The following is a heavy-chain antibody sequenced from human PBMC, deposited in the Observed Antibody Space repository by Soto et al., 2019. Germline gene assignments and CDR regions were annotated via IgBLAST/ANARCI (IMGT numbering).Heavy chain of an antibody. CDR2: ITRSSSPI. J-gene: IGHJ4*02. D-gene: IGHD6-19*01. V-gene: IGHV3-48*02. CDR1: GFTFSSYS. CDR3: ARLYTSGWYLDH. Sequence: LRLSCAASGFTFSSYSMKWVRQAPGKGLEWISYITRSSSPIYYADSVKGRFTASRDNGKNSLYLQMNSLRDEDTAVYYCARLYTSGWYLDHWGLGTLVTVSS.